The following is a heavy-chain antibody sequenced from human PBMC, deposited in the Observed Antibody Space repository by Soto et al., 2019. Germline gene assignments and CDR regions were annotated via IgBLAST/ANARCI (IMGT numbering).Heavy chain of an antibody. Sequence: QAHLVESGGGVVQPGTSLRLSCAASGFTFGAFGMHWVRQAPGKGLEWLAVISYDGSDKSYVDSVRGRFTISRDNSENTLYLHMRSLRAEDTAVYYCARGCGGDCYSAPPSDYWGQGTLVTVSS. V-gene: IGHV3-30*03. J-gene: IGHJ4*02. D-gene: IGHD2-21*02. CDR2: ISYDGSDK. CDR3: ARGCGGDCYSAPPSDY. CDR1: GFTFGAFG.